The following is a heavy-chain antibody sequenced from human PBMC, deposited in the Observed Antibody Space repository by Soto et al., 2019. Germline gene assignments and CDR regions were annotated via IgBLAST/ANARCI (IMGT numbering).Heavy chain of an antibody. CDR3: ARVGYCSSTSCYRGWFDP. J-gene: IGHJ5*02. CDR2: IIPIFGTA. V-gene: IGHV1-69*01. D-gene: IGHD2-2*02. Sequence: QVQLVQSGAEVKKPGSSVKVSCKASGGTFSSYAISWVRQAPGQGLEWMGGIIPIFGTANYAQKFQGRVTITADESTSTAYMELSSLRSEDTAVYYCARVGYCSSTSCYRGWFDPWGQGTLVTVSS. CDR1: GGTFSSYA.